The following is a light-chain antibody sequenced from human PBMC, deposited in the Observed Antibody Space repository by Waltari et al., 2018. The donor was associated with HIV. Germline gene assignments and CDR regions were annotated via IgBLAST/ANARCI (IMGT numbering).Light chain of an antibody. CDR1: QGISAA. V-gene: IGKV1-13*02. CDR3: QQFNSYPLT. Sequence: AIQLTQSPSSLSVSVGDTVIITCRTSQGISAALAWYRQKPGKTPELLIYDVSTLQSGVPSKFSGSGSGTDFTLTINSLQPEDSATYYCQQFNSYPLTFGQGTRLEIK. J-gene: IGKJ5*01. CDR2: DVS.